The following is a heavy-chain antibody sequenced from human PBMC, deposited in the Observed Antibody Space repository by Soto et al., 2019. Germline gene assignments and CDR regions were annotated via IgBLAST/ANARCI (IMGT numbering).Heavy chain of an antibody. Sequence: PGGSLRLSCAAPGFTFSSYAMSWVRQAPGRGLEWVSAISRNGVGTYYADSVKGRFTISRDNSKNTLYLQMSSRRGEDTAVYFCAKGGTVTTDYYGMDVWGQGSTVTVSS. CDR1: GFTFSSYA. CDR3: AKGGTVTTDYYGMDV. V-gene: IGHV3-23*01. J-gene: IGHJ6*02. D-gene: IGHD4-17*01. CDR2: ISRNGVGT.